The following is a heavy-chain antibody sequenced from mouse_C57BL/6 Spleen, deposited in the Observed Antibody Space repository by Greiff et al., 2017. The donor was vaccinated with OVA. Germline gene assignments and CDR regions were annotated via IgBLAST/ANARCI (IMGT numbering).Heavy chain of an antibody. CDR2: ISDGGSYT. Sequence: EVKLVESGGGLVKPGGSLKLSCAASGFTFSSYAMSWVRQTPEKRLEWVATISDGGSYTYYPDNVKGRFTISRDNAKNNLYLQMSHLKFEDTAMYYCARDRTGRYFDVWGTGTTVTVSS. CDR1: GFTFSSYA. D-gene: IGHD4-1*01. CDR3: ARDRTGRYFDV. J-gene: IGHJ1*03. V-gene: IGHV5-4*01.